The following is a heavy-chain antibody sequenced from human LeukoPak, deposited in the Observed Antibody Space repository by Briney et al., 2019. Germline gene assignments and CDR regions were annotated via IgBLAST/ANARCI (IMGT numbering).Heavy chain of an antibody. CDR1: GGSFSGYY. D-gene: IGHD6-6*01. CDR3: ARWTKTSSSQYFQH. CDR2: INHSGST. J-gene: IGHJ1*01. V-gene: IGHV4-34*01. Sequence: EPSETLSLTCAAYGGSFSGYYWSWIRQPPGKGLEWIGEINHSGSTNYNPSLKSRVTISVDTSKNQFSLKLSSVTAADTAVYYCARWTKTSSSQYFQHWGQGTLVTVSS.